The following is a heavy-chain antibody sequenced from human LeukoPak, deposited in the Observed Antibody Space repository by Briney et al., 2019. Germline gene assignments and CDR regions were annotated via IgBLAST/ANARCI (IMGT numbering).Heavy chain of an antibody. CDR3: ARHPVGYSYEDY. D-gene: IGHD5-18*01. CDR2: IYYSGST. J-gene: IGHJ4*02. Sequence: SETLSLTCTVSGGSISSSSYYWGWIRQPPGKRLEWIGSIYYSGSTYYNPSLKSRVTISVDTSKNQFSLKLSSVTAADTAVYYCARHPVGYSYEDYWGQGTLVTVSS. V-gene: IGHV4-39*01. CDR1: GGSISSSSYY.